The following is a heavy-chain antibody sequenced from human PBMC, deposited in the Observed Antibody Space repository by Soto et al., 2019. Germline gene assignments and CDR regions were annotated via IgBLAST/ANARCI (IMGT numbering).Heavy chain of an antibody. V-gene: IGHV1-18*01. CDR3: ARHNSQWPNWFDP. J-gene: IGHJ5*02. CDR2: ISAYDGNT. CDR1: GYTFTSYG. Sequence: QVQLVQSGAEVKKPGASVKVSCKASGYTFTSYGISWVRQAPGQGLEWMGWISAYDGNTNYAQKLQGRVTTTTDTSTSTAYMDLRSLRSDDTAVYYCARHNSQWPNWFDPWGQGTLVTVSS. D-gene: IGHD1-1*01.